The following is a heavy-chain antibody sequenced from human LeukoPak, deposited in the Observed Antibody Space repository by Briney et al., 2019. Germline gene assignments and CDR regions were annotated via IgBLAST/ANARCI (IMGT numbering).Heavy chain of an antibody. Sequence: GGSLRLSCAASGFTFSGPALHWVRQASGKGLEWVGRIRSTANGYATAYAASVKGRFTISRDDSKNTAYLQMNSLKTEDTAVYYCTLYIAARGPVTPDMDVWGKGTTVTVSS. J-gene: IGHJ6*03. D-gene: IGHD6-6*01. CDR1: GFTFSGPA. V-gene: IGHV3-73*01. CDR2: IRSTANGYAT. CDR3: TLYIAARGPVTPDMDV.